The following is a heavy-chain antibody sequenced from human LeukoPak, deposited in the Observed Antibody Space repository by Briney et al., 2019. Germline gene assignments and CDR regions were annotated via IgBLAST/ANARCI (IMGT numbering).Heavy chain of an antibody. D-gene: IGHD3-22*01. J-gene: IGHJ4*02. CDR2: ISAYNGNT. CDR3: ARLVGNYYDSSGYYANYNFDY. V-gene: IGHV1-18*01. Sequence: GAPVEVACKASCHTFTSYGISWVRQAPGQGVEWMGWISAYNGNTNYAQKLQGRVTMTTDTSTSTAYMELRSLRSDDTAVYYCARLVGNYYDSSGYYANYNFDYWGREPWSPSPQ. CDR1: CHTFTSYG.